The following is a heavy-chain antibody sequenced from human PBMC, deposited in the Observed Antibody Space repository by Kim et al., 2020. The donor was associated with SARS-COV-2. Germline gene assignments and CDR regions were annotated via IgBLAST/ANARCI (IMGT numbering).Heavy chain of an antibody. CDR2: INTSSGST. J-gene: IGHJ6*02. D-gene: IGHD3-10*01. CDR3: ARRGVTIYYYYGMDV. Sequence: ASVKVSCKASGYTFTDYYIHWVRQAPGQGLEWMGIINTSSGSTNYAQKFQGRVTMTRDTSTSTVYMELSSLRFEDTAVYYCARRGVTIYYYYGMDVWGQG. CDR1: GYTFTDYY. V-gene: IGHV1-46*01.